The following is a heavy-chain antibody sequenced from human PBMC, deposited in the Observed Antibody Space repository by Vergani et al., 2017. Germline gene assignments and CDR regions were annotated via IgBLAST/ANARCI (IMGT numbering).Heavy chain of an antibody. CDR2: ISGSGGST. CDR1: GFTFSSYA. Sequence: EVQLLESGGGLVQPGGSLRLSCAASGFTFSSYAMSWVRQAPGKGLEWVSAISGSGGSTYYAGSVKGRFTISRDNSKNTLYLQMNSLRAEDTAVYYCATERNNYYDSSGYPHFDYWGQGTLVTVSS. D-gene: IGHD3-22*01. V-gene: IGHV3-23*01. CDR3: ATERNNYYDSSGYPHFDY. J-gene: IGHJ4*02.